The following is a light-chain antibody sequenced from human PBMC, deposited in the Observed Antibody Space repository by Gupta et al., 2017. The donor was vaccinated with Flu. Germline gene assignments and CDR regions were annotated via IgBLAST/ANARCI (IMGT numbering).Light chain of an antibody. Sequence: MTQSPSTLSASIGDTVTISCRASQNIDEWLAWYQLKPGKAPKLLIYKASTLENGVPSRFSGSGSGAKFTLTINNLQRDDSASYFCQQYFSYRSFGQGTKVEIK. CDR3: QQYFSYRS. CDR2: KAS. V-gene: IGKV1-5*03. CDR1: QNIDEW. J-gene: IGKJ1*01.